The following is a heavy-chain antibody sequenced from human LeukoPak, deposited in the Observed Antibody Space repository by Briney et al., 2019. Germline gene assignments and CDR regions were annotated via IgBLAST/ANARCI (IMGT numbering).Heavy chain of an antibody. D-gene: IGHD6-19*01. V-gene: IGHV4-4*02. CDR1: GGSISSSNW. CDR3: ARDAGSGWSKAGQYFDY. J-gene: IGHJ4*02. CDR2: IYHSGST. Sequence: PSETLSLTCAVSGGSISSSNWWSWVRQPPGKGLEWIEEIYHSGSTNYNPSLKSRVTISVDKSKNQFSLKLSSVTAADTAVYYCARDAGSGWSKAGQYFDYWGQGTLVTVSS.